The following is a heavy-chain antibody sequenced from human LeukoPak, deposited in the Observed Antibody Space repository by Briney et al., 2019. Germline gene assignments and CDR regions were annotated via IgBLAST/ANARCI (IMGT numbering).Heavy chain of an antibody. D-gene: IGHD3-10*01. Sequence: PSETLSLTCTVSGGSISTYYWSWIRQPPGKGLEWIGSIYYSGSTYYNPSLKSRVTISVDTSKNQVSLKLSSVTAADTAVYYCARHLYYYGSGSPNWFDPWGQGTLVTVSS. CDR3: ARHLYYYGSGSPNWFDP. J-gene: IGHJ5*02. CDR1: GGSISTYY. V-gene: IGHV4-39*01. CDR2: IYYSGST.